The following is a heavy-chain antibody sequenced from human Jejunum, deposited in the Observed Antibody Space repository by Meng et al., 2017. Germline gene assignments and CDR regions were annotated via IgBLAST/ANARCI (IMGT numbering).Heavy chain of an antibody. Sequence: GGPLRPSCAASGFPFSSAMCWVRQAPGKGLEWVSPISGRGDNTDYADSVKGRFTISRDNSRNTLYLQMNSLRAEDTALYSCAKDSQWMTTVQYWGQGTLVTVSS. D-gene: IGHD4-17*01. J-gene: IGHJ4*02. CDR2: ISGRGDNT. CDR3: AKDSQWMTTVQY. V-gene: IGHV3-23*01. CDR1: GFPFSSA.